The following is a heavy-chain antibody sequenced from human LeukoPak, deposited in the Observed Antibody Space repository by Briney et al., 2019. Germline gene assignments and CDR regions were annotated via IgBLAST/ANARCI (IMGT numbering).Heavy chain of an antibody. Sequence: GESLKTSCKGSGYRFANQWIGWVRQMPGKGLEWVGVIYPGDSDTRYSPSFQGQVTISADTSISTAYLQWSSLKASDTALYFCARRGNWNFDYWGQGTLVTVSS. CDR3: ARRGNWNFDY. CDR1: GYRFANQW. J-gene: IGHJ4*02. CDR2: IYPGDSDT. D-gene: IGHD1-1*01. V-gene: IGHV5-51*01.